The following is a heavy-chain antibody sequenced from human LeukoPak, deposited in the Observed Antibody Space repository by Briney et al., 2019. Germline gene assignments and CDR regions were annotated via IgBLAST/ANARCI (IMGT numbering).Heavy chain of an antibody. CDR3: AGGGTFDY. V-gene: IGHV1-3*01. J-gene: IGHJ4*02. CDR1: GYTFTTYN. Sequence: ASVKVSCKASGYTFTTYNVHWVRQAPGQRLEWMGWINAANSNTKSSQKFQGRVTITRDTSATTAYMELSSLRSEDTAVYYCAGGGTFDYWGQGTLVTVSS. CDR2: INAANSNT.